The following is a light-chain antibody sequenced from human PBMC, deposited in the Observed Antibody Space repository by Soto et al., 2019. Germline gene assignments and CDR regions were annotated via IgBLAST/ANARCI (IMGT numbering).Light chain of an antibody. Sequence: EIVMTQSPATLSVSPGERATLSCRASESVSSNVAWFQQKPGQAPSLLIYGASTRATGIPAMFSGSGSGTEFTLTISSLQSEDFAVYYCQQYDIRYTFGQGTKLEIK. CDR2: GAS. CDR3: QQYDIRYT. CDR1: ESVSSN. J-gene: IGKJ2*01. V-gene: IGKV3-15*01.